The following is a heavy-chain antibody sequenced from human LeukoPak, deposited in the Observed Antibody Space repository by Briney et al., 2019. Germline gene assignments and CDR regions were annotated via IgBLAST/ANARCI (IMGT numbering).Heavy chain of an antibody. V-gene: IGHV4-34*01. J-gene: IGHJ5*02. CDR1: GFTFGSYW. D-gene: IGHD6-13*01. CDR2: INHSGST. Sequence: GSLRLSCAASGFTFGSYWMTWVRQPPGKGLEWIGEINHSGSTNYNPSLKSRVTISVDTSKNQFSLKLSSVTAADTAVYYCARGAYSSSWYDVGFDPWGQGTLVTVSS. CDR3: ARGAYSSSWYDVGFDP.